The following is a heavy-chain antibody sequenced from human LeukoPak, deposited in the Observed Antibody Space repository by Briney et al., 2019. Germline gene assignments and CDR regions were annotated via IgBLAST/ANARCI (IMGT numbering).Heavy chain of an antibody. D-gene: IGHD6-13*01. J-gene: IGHJ4*02. Sequence: PSETLSLTCTVSGGSISGYYCNWIRQPPGKGLEWIGYIYYSGSTNCNPSLKSRVTVSLDTSKNQFSLKLSSVTAADTAVYYCARSSYGSTWYPSDGWGQGTLVTVSS. CDR1: GGSISGYY. CDR3: ARSSYGSTWYPSDG. CDR2: IYYSGST. V-gene: IGHV4-59*01.